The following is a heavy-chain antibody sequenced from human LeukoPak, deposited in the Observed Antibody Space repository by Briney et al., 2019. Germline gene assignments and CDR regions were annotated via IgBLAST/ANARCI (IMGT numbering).Heavy chain of an antibody. CDR3: ATLVATTRFDY. Sequence: GGSLRLSCAASGFIISSYWMSWVRQAPGKGLEWVANIKQDGSEKYYVDSVKGRFTISRNNAKNSLYLQMSSLRADDMAVYYCATLVATTRFDYWGQGTLVTVSS. D-gene: IGHD5-12*01. CDR2: IKQDGSEK. J-gene: IGHJ4*02. V-gene: IGHV3-7*01. CDR1: GFIISSYW.